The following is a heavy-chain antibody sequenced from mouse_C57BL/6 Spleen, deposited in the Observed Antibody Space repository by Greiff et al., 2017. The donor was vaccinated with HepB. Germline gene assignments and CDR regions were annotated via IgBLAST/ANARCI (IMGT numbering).Heavy chain of an antibody. CDR3: AREDYSNYVDYAMDY. V-gene: IGHV3-6*01. CDR2: ISYDGSN. Sequence: EESGPGLVKPSQSLSLTCSVTGYSITSGYYWNWIRQFPGNKLEWMGYISYDGSNNYNPSLKNRISITRDTSKNQFFLKLNSVTTEDTATYYCAREDYSNYVDYAMDYWGQGTSVTVSS. J-gene: IGHJ4*01. D-gene: IGHD2-5*01. CDR1: GYSITSGYY.